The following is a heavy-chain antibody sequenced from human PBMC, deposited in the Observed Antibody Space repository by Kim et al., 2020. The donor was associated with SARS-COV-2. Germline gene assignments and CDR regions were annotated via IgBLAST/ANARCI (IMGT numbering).Heavy chain of an antibody. D-gene: IGHD7-27*01. J-gene: IGHJ6*02. CDR2: IDTNTGNP. CDR1: GSA. Sequence: ASVKVSCKASGSAIHWVRQAPGQGLEWMGWIDTNTGNPTYAPAFMGPFVFSLDTPASTAYLEISSLKAEDTAVYFCAKGGLTGYYGMVVWGQGTAVTVSS. CDR3: AKGGLTGYYGMVV. V-gene: IGHV7-4-1*02.